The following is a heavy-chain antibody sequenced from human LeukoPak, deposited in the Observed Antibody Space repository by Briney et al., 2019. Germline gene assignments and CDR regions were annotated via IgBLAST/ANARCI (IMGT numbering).Heavy chain of an antibody. CDR1: GYTFTSYD. D-gene: IGHD6-19*01. J-gene: IGHJ2*01. CDR2: MNPNSGNT. Sequence: ASVKVSCKASGYTFTSYDFNWVRQATGQGPEWMGWMNPNSGNTGYAQKFQGRVTMTRDTSISTAYMELSSLRSEDTAVYYCARGGVPGQWLVQGYFDLWGRGTLVTVSS. CDR3: ARGGVPGQWLVQGYFDL. V-gene: IGHV1-8*01.